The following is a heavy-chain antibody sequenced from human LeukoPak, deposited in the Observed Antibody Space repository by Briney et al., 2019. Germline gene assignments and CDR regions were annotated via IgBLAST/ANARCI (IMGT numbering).Heavy chain of an antibody. Sequence: NPGGSLRLSCAASGFTFSNAWMSWVRQAPGKGLEWVGRIKSKTGGGTADYAAPVKGRFTISRDDSKNTLYLQMNSLKTEDTAVYYCTTDLYYDILTGYDYFDYWGQGTLVTVSS. CDR2: IKSKTGGGTA. CDR3: TTDLYYDILTGYDYFDY. CDR1: GFTFSNAW. D-gene: IGHD3-9*01. J-gene: IGHJ4*02. V-gene: IGHV3-15*01.